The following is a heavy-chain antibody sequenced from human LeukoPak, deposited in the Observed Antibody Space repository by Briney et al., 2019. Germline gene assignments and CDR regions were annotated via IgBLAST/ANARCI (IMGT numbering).Heavy chain of an antibody. D-gene: IGHD3-22*01. CDR1: GFTFSSYA. CDR3: AKDQYYYDSSGAAFDI. V-gene: IGHV3-23*01. CDR2: ISGSGGST. Sequence: GGSLRLSCAASGFTFSSYAMSWVRQAPGKGLEWVSAISGSGGSTYYADSVKGRFTTSRDNSKNTLYLQMNSLRAEDTAVYYCAKDQYYYDSSGAAFDIWGQGTMVTVSS. J-gene: IGHJ3*02.